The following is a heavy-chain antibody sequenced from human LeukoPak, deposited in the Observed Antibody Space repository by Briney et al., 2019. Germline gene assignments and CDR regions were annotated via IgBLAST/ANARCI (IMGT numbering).Heavy chain of an antibody. CDR2: MNHSGSK. CDR1: GGSFSGYY. V-gene: IGHV4-34*01. D-gene: IGHD2-15*01. CDR3: ARGFVVVVAARGTRHAFDI. Sequence: SETLSLTCAVYGGSFSGYYWRWIRQPPGKGLEWSGEMNHSGSKNYNPCLKRRVTISVDTSKNQFSLKLSSVTAADTAVYYCARGFVVVVAARGTRHAFDIWGQGTMVTVSS. J-gene: IGHJ3*02.